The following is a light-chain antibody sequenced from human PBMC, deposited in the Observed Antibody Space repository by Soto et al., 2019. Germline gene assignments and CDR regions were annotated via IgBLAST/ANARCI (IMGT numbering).Light chain of an antibody. CDR3: QQYGSSPLT. J-gene: IGKJ4*01. V-gene: IGKV3-20*01. CDR2: GAS. Sequence: EIVLTQSPGTLSLSPGERATLSCRASQSVSRSYFVWYQQKPGQAPRLLIYGASARAPGIPDRFSGTGSGTESTLTISRLEPEDFAVYYCQQYGSSPLTFGGGTKVDI. CDR1: QSVSRSY.